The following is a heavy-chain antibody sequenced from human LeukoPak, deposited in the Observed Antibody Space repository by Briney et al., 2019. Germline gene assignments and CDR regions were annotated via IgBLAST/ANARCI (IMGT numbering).Heavy chain of an antibody. CDR2: IYYSGST. CDR1: GGSISSSSYY. J-gene: IGHJ5*02. CDR3: ARGLTLSYCSSTSCYPYNWFDP. Sequence: SETLSLTCTVSGGSISSSSYYWGWIRQPPGKGLEWIGSIYYSGSTYYNPSLKSRVTISVDTSKNQFSLKLSSVTAADTAEYYCARGLTLSYCSSTSCYPYNWFDPWGQGTLVTVSS. V-gene: IGHV4-39*07. D-gene: IGHD2-2*01.